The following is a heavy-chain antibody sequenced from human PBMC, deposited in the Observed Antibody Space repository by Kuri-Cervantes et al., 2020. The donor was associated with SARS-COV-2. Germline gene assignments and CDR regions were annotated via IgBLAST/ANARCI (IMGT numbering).Heavy chain of an antibody. V-gene: IGHV3-15*01. CDR2: IKSKTDGGTT. CDR3: TPPTTGNEIFDY. Sequence: GGSLRLSGAASGFTFSSYAMSWVRQAPGKGLEWVGRIKSKTDGGTTDYAAPVKGRFTISRDDSKNTLYLQMNSLKTEDTAVYYCTPPTTGNEIFDYWGQGTLVTVSS. J-gene: IGHJ4*02. D-gene: IGHD4-17*01. CDR1: GFTFSSYA.